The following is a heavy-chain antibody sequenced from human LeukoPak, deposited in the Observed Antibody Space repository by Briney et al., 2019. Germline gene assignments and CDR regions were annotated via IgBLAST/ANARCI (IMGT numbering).Heavy chain of an antibody. J-gene: IGHJ4*02. D-gene: IGHD5-12*01. V-gene: IGHV3-23*01. CDR3: AKGAYDYIEMGYFDY. CDR1: GFSISNSA. CDR2: IVASSGST. Sequence: GGSLRLSCAASGFSISNSAMSWVRQAPGKGLEWVSLIVASSGSTFYADSVQGRFTISRDSSKNTLYLQMNSLRAEDMAVYYCAKGAYDYIEMGYFDYWGQGTLVTVSS.